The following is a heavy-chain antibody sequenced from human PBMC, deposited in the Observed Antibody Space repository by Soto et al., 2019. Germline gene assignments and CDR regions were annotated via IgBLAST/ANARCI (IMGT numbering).Heavy chain of an antibody. CDR2: ISAYNGNT. Sequence: VKVSCKASGYTFTSYGISWVRQAPGQGLEWMGWISAYNGNTNYAQKLQGRVTMTTDTSTSTAYMELRSLRSDDTAVYYCARDLYYDSSGYQYGMDVWGQGTTVTVSS. V-gene: IGHV1-18*01. CDR3: ARDLYYDSSGYQYGMDV. J-gene: IGHJ6*02. CDR1: GYTFTSYG. D-gene: IGHD3-22*01.